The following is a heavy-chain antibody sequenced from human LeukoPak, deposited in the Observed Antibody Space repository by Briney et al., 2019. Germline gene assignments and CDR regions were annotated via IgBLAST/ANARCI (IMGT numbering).Heavy chain of an antibody. Sequence: ASVKVSCKASGYTFTGYYMHWVRQAPGQGLEWMGWINPNSGGTNYAQKFQGRVTETRDTSISTAYMELSRLRSDDTAVYYCARDLDQSRGLDYWGQGTLVTVSS. CDR2: INPNSGGT. V-gene: IGHV1-2*02. CDR3: ARDLDQSRGLDY. CDR1: GYTFTGYY. J-gene: IGHJ4*02.